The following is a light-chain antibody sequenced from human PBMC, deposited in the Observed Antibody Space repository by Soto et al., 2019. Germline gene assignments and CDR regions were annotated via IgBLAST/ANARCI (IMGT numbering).Light chain of an antibody. V-gene: IGKV3-11*01. J-gene: IGKJ2*01. CDR2: DAS. Sequence: EIVLTQSPATLSLSPGERASLSCRASQSVSSSLAWYQQKPGQAPRLLIYDASNRATGIPARFSGSGYGTDFTLTISSLEPEDFAVYYGQPRGPWTPSATCGRGTKLEIK. CDR3: QPRGPWTPSAT. CDR1: QSVSSS.